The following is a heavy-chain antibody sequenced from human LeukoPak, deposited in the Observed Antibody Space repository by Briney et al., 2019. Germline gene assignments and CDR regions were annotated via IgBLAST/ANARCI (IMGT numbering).Heavy chain of an antibody. CDR3: AGARVPAAIIGPPRLGYYFDY. D-gene: IGHD2-2*01. V-gene: IGHV4-39*07. CDR2: IYYSGST. J-gene: IGHJ4*02. CDR1: GGSISSSSYY. Sequence: SETLSLTCTVSGGSISSSSYYWGWIRQPPGKGLEWIGSIYYSGSTYYNPSLKSRVTISVDTSKNQFSLKLNSVTAADTAVYYCAGARVPAAIIGPPRLGYYFDYWGQGTLVTVSS.